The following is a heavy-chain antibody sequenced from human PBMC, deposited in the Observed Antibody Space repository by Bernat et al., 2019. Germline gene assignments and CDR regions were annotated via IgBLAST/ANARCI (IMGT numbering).Heavy chain of an antibody. Sequence: QLQLQESGPGLVKPSETLSLTCTVSGGSISSSSYYWGWIRQPPGKGLEWIGSIYYSGSTYYNPSLKSRVTISVDTSKNQFSLKLSSVTAEDTAVYYCSRGSLVCWFDPWGQGTLVTVSS. CDR1: GGSISSSSYY. CDR3: SRGSLVCWFDP. J-gene: IGHJ5*02. D-gene: IGHD3-9*01. CDR2: IYYSGST. V-gene: IGHV4-39*01.